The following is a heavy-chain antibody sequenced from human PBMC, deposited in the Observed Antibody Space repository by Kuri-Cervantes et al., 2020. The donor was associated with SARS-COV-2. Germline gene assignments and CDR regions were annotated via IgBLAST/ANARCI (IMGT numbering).Heavy chain of an antibody. Sequence: GESLKISCAASGFTFSSYTMHWVRQAPGKGLEWVAVISYDGSNKYYADSVKGRFTISRDNSKNTLYLQMNSLRAEDTAVYYCARGFLEWLLAFDYWGQGTLVTVSS. V-gene: IGHV3-30*01. D-gene: IGHD3-3*01. CDR1: GFTFSSYT. J-gene: IGHJ4*02. CDR3: ARGFLEWLLAFDY. CDR2: ISYDGSNK.